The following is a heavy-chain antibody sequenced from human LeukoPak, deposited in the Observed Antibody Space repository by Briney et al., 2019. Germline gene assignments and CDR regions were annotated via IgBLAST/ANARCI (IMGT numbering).Heavy chain of an antibody. J-gene: IGHJ4*02. Sequence: GGSLRLSCAASGFTFSSYSMNWVRQAPGKGLEWVSSISSSSSYIYYADSVEGRFTISRDNAKNSLYLQMNSLRAEDTAVYYCASQVGSGSYFPGDYWGQGTLVTVSS. CDR1: GFTFSSYS. V-gene: IGHV3-21*01. CDR3: ASQVGSGSYFPGDY. CDR2: ISSSSSYI. D-gene: IGHD1-26*01.